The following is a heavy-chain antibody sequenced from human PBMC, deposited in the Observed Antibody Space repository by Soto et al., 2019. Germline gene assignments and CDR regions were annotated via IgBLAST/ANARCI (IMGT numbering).Heavy chain of an antibody. CDR1: GGSISSYY. CDR2: IYYSGST. D-gene: IGHD5-12*01. CDR3: ARHGDSGYDYWVDAFDI. V-gene: IGHV4-59*08. Sequence: SETLSLTCTVSGGSISSYYWSWIRQPPGKGLEWIGYIYYSGSTNYNPSLKSRVTISVDTSKNQFSLKLSSVTAADTAVYYCARHGDSGYDYWVDAFDIWGQGTMVTVSS. J-gene: IGHJ3*02.